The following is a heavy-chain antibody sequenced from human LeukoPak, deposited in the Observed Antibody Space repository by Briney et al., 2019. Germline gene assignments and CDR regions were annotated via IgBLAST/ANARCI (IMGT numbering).Heavy chain of an antibody. CDR3: ARGRIYCSGGSCFPYFDY. CDR1: GGSISSYY. CDR2: IYYSGST. V-gene: IGHV4-59*01. J-gene: IGHJ4*02. D-gene: IGHD2-15*01. Sequence: SETLSLTCTVSGGSISSYYWSWIRQPPGKGLEWIGYIYYSGSTNYNPSLKSRVTISVDTSKNQFSLKLSSVTAADTAVYYCARGRIYCSGGSCFPYFDYWGQGTLVTVSS.